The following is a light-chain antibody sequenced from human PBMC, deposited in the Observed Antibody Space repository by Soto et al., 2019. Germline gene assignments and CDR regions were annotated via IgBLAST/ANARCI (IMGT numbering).Light chain of an antibody. V-gene: IGKV1-8*01. CDR3: QQYYSYPRT. CDR2: AAS. J-gene: IGKJ3*01. Sequence: AIRMTQSPSSFSASTGDRVTITCRASQGISSYLAWYQQKPGKAPKLLIYAASTLQSGVPSRFSGSRSGTDFTLTISCLQSEDLATYYCQQYYSYPRTFGTGTKVDIK. CDR1: QGISSY.